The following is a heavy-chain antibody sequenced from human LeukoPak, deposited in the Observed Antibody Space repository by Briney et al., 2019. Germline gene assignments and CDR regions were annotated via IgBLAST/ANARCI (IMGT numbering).Heavy chain of an antibody. D-gene: IGHD3-16*01. CDR1: GFSFSGSW. Sequence: GGSLRLSCAASGFSFSGSWMSWVRPAPGKGLEWVANIKQDGSEKYYVDSVKGRFTISRDNAKNSLYLQMNSLRVEDTAVYSCARGGAAFDFWGQGTMVTVSS. CDR3: ARGGAAFDF. J-gene: IGHJ3*01. V-gene: IGHV3-7*05. CDR2: IKQDGSEK.